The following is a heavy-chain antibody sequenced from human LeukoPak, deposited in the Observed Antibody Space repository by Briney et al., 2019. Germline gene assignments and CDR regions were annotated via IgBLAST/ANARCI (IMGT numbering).Heavy chain of an antibody. CDR3: ASLIAVVGRGASDI. CDR2: MNPNSGNT. V-gene: IGHV1-8*03. D-gene: IGHD6-19*01. CDR1: GYTFTSYD. Sequence: ASVKVSCKASGYTFTSYDINWVRQATGQGLEWMGWMNPNSGNTGYAQKFQGRVTITRNTSISTAYMELSSLRSEDTAVYYCASLIAVVGRGASDIWGQGTMVTVSS. J-gene: IGHJ3*02.